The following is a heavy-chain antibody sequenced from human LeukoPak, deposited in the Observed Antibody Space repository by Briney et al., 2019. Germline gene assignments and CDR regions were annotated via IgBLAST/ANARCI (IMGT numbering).Heavy chain of an antibody. V-gene: IGHV3-64*01. Sequence: GGSLRLSCAASGFTFSSYAMRWVRQAPGKGLEYVSAISSNGGSTYYAHSVKGRFTISRDNSKNPLYLQMGSLRAEDMAVYYCARGLPDYYDSSGYYHDWGQGTLVTVSS. CDR3: ARGLPDYYDSSGYYHD. J-gene: IGHJ4*02. CDR1: GFTFSSYA. CDR2: ISSNGGST. D-gene: IGHD3-22*01.